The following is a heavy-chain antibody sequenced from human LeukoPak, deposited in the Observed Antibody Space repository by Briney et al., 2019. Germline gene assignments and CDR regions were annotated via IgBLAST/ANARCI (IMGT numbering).Heavy chain of an antibody. J-gene: IGHJ4*02. D-gene: IGHD2-21*02. CDR3: AKDFTAYCGGDCSIDY. CDR2: MKQEGSEK. CDR1: VFTFSSYW. Sequence: GGSLRLSCGSSVFTFSSYWVRGVPRAPGRGRVGVANMKQEGSEKYCVDSVKGRFPISRDNAKNSLSLQMNSLRGEDTAVYYCAKDFTAYCGGDCSIDYWGQGTLVTVSS. V-gene: IGHV3-7*03.